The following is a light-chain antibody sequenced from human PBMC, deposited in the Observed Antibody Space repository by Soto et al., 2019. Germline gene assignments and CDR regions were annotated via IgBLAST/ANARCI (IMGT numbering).Light chain of an antibody. Sequence: QSVLAQPASVSGSPGQSITISCTGTSGFVGSFSLVSWYQQHPGKAPKVMIYEGTKRPSGVSDRFSGSKSGNTASLTISSLQAEDEANYYCSSYAGNNIFVFGTGTKVTVL. CDR3: SSYAGNNIFV. CDR1: SGFVGSFSL. CDR2: EGT. V-gene: IGLV2-23*01. J-gene: IGLJ1*01.